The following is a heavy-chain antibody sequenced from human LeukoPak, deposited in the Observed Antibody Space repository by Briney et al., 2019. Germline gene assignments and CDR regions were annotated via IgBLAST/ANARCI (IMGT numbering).Heavy chain of an antibody. CDR2: ISGSGGST. Sequence: GGSLRLSCAASGFTFSSYAMSSVRQAPGRGLEWVSAISGSGGSTYYADSVKGRFTISRDNSKNTLYLQMNSLRAEDTAAYYCAKDENYDFWSGLLDYWGQGTLVTVSS. CDR3: AKDENYDFWSGLLDY. J-gene: IGHJ4*02. D-gene: IGHD3-3*01. CDR1: GFTFSSYA. V-gene: IGHV3-23*01.